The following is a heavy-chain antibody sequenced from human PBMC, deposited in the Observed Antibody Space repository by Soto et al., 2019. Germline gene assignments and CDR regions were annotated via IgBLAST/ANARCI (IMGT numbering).Heavy chain of an antibody. CDR1: GGSISSSSFY. CDR2: IYYSGST. V-gene: IGHV4-39*02. J-gene: IGHJ5*02. CDR3: ARLRTLAWYNNRFDP. Sequence: SETLSLTCTVSGGSISSSSFYWGWIRQPPGKGLEWIGSIYYSGSTYYNPSLKSRVTISIDTSKNHFSLKLSSVTAADTAVYYCARLRTLAWYNNRFDPWGQGTLVTVSS. D-gene: IGHD3-3*01.